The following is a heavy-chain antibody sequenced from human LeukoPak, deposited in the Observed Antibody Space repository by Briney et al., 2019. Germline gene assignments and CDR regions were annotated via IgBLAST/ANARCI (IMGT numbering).Heavy chain of an antibody. Sequence: PSETLSLTCAVYGGSFSGYYWRWIRQPPGKGREWFGEINHSGSTNYNPSLKSRVTITVDTSKNQFSLKLSSVTAADTAVYYCARGRTPYSSSPLDYWGQGTLVTVSS. D-gene: IGHD6-19*01. V-gene: IGHV4-34*01. CDR2: INHSGST. J-gene: IGHJ4*02. CDR3: ARGRTPYSSSPLDY. CDR1: GGSFSGYY.